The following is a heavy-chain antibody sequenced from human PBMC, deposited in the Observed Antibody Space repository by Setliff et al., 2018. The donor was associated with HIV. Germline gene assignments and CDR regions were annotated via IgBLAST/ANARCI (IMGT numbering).Heavy chain of an antibody. D-gene: IGHD3-10*01. CDR1: GFTFSKYS. J-gene: IGHJ3*02. V-gene: IGHV3-21*01. Sequence: PGESLKISCAASGFTFSKYSMNWVRQAPGKGLEWVSTISSGSTYIYYADSLKGRFTISRDNAKSSLYLQMNSLRAEDTAVYYCARSESGVTDAFDIWGQGAMVTVSS. CDR3: ARSESGVTDAFDI. CDR2: ISSGSTYI.